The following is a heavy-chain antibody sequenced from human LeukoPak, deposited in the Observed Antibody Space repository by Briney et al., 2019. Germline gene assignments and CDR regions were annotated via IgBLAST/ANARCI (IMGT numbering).Heavy chain of an antibody. CDR1: GYSVSDLS. Sequence: GASVKVSCRVSGYSVSDLSIHWVRHVPGKGLEWMGGFEPEEGEHGETIFAQKFEDRLTLTEDTSADTAYMELVRLTSEDTAVYYCATDRLEIYALHIWGQGTAVTVSS. V-gene: IGHV1-24*01. D-gene: IGHD1-1*01. CDR2: FEPEEGEHGET. J-gene: IGHJ3*02. CDR3: ATDRLEIYALHI.